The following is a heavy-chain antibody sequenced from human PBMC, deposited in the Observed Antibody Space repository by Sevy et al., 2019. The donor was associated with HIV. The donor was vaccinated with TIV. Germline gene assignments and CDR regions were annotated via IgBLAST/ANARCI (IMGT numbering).Heavy chain of an antibody. CDR1: GYTFTSYY. Sequence: ASVKVSCKASGYTFTSYYMHWVRQAPGQGLEWMGIINPSGGSTSYAQKFQGRVTMTRDTSTSTVYMELSSLRSEDTAVYYCARYRRRITMIVVVLGSAFDIWGQGTMVTVSS. J-gene: IGHJ3*02. CDR2: INPSGGST. D-gene: IGHD3-22*01. CDR3: ARYRRRITMIVVVLGSAFDI. V-gene: IGHV1-46*01.